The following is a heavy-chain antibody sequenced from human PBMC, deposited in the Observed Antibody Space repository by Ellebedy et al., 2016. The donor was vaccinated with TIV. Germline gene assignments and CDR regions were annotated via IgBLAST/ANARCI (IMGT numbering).Heavy chain of an antibody. J-gene: IGHJ4*02. V-gene: IGHV4-39*07. CDR3: ARGLGRFDY. CDR1: GGSISSSSYH. D-gene: IGHD3-9*01. CDR2: INFSGTT. Sequence: MPSETLSLTCIVSGGSISSSSYHWDWIRQPPGKGLEWIGNINFSGTTYYNPSLKSRASISVDTSKNQFSLNLSSVTAADTAVYFCARGLGRFDYWGQGTLVTVSS.